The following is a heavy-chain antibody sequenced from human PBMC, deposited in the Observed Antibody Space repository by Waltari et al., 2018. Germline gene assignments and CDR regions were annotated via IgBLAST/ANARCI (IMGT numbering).Heavy chain of an antibody. J-gene: IGHJ4*02. Sequence: QVQRQRGGAGRLKPAETRCLTCAVYGGSVSGYYWDWIRQPPGKGLEWIGEINHSGSTNYNPSLKSRVTISVDTSKHQFSLKLSSVTAADTAVYYCASTDLGYGSGSAFDYWGQGTLVTVSS. CDR2: INHSGST. CDR3: ASTDLGYGSGSAFDY. CDR1: GGSVSGYY. V-gene: IGHV4-34*01. D-gene: IGHD3-10*01.